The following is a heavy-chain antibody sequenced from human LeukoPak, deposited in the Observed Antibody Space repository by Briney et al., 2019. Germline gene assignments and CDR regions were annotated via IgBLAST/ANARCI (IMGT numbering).Heavy chain of an antibody. CDR2: IYTSGTT. V-gene: IGHV4-61*02. Sequence: SETLSLTCTVSGGAINSGSHYWSWIRQSAGKGLEWIGRIYTSGTTNSNPSLKSRVTISVDTSKNQFSLKLSSVTAADTAVYYCAGAYCGGDCYSGRAFDIWGQGTMVTVSS. CDR1: GGAINSGSHY. D-gene: IGHD2-21*02. CDR3: AGAYCGGDCYSGRAFDI. J-gene: IGHJ3*02.